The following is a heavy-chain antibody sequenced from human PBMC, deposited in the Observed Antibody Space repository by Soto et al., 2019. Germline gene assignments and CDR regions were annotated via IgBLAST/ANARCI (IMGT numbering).Heavy chain of an antibody. CDR1: GGSISNSGYY. CDR3: ARTDPYSSSWYGPSIVYYYYYMDV. J-gene: IGHJ6*03. Sequence: SDTLSLTCSVSGGSISNSGYYWGWIRQPPGKGLEWIGRSYYSGSTYYNPSLKSRVTISVDTSKNQFSLKLSSVTAADTAVYYCARTDPYSSSWYGPSIVYYYYYMDVWGKGTTVTVSS. V-gene: IGHV4-39*07. CDR2: SYYSGST. D-gene: IGHD6-13*01.